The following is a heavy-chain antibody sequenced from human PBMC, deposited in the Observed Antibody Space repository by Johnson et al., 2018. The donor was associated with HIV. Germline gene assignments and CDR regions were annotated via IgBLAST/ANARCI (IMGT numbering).Heavy chain of an antibody. J-gene: IGHJ3*01. V-gene: IGHV3-33*01. CDR3: ASLSDDAFDF. CDR1: GFTFSNYG. CDR2: IWYDGSNK. Sequence: QVQLVESGGGVVQPGRSLRLSCAASGFTFSNYGMHWVRQTPGKGLEWVAVIWYDGSNKYSADSVKGRFTISRDNSENTLYLQMNSLKAEDTAVYYCASLSDDAFDFWGQGTMVIVSS.